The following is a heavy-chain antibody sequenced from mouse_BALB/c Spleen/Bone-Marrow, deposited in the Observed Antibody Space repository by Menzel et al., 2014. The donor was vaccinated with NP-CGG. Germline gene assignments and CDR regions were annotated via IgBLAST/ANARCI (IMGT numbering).Heavy chain of an antibody. D-gene: IGHD2-2*01. J-gene: IGHJ2*01. CDR1: GFNIKDTY. V-gene: IGHV14-3*02. CDR2: IDPANGNT. CDR3: ASYVYGYYFDY. Sequence: EVQVVESGAELVKLGASVKLSCTASGFNIKDTYMHWVKQRPEQGLEWIGRIDPANGNTKYDPKFQGKATITADTSSNTAYLQLSSLTSEDTAVYYCASYVYGYYFDYWGQGTTLTVSS.